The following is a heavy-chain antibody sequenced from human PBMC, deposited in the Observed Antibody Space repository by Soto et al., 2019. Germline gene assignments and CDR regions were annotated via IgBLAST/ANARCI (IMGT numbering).Heavy chain of an antibody. CDR1: GYTFTSYD. CDR3: ASEGITGTTAYYDRMDV. Sequence: ASVKVSCKASGYTFTSYDINWVRQATGQGLEWMGWMNPHSGHTGYAQKFQGRVIMTRNTSISTAYMELCSLSSEDRPAYYCASEGITGTTAYYDRMDVWGQWTTVTVSS. D-gene: IGHD1-7*01. V-gene: IGHV1-8*01. CDR2: MNPHSGHT. J-gene: IGHJ6*02.